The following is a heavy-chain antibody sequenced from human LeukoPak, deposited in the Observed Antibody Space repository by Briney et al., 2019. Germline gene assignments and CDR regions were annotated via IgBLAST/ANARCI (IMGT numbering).Heavy chain of an antibody. CDR2: IYSGGST. Sequence: GGSLRLSCAASGFTVSSNYMSWVRQAPGKELEWVSVIYSGGSTYYADSVKGRFTISRDNSKNTLYLQMNSLRAEDTAVYYCARTAVYYYYYGMDVWGQGTTVTVSS. D-gene: IGHD6-13*01. J-gene: IGHJ6*02. CDR3: ARTAVYYYYYGMDV. CDR1: GFTVSSNY. V-gene: IGHV3-66*01.